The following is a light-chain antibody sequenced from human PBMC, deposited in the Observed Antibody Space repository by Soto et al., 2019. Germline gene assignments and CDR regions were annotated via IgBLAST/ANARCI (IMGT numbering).Light chain of an antibody. Sequence: DIPMTQSPSTLSASVGDRVTITCRASQSISTWLAWYQQKPGKAPKLLIYDASTLESGVPSRFSGSGSGTEFTLTISSLQPVDFATYYCQQYNRYPTFGQGTKLEIK. CDR2: DAS. J-gene: IGKJ2*01. CDR3: QQYNRYPT. V-gene: IGKV1-5*01. CDR1: QSISTW.